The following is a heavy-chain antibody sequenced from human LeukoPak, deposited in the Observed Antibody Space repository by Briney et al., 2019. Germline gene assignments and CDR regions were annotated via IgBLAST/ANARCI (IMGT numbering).Heavy chain of an antibody. D-gene: IGHD2-15*01. CDR1: GFTFDDYA. Sequence: PGGSLRLSCAASGFTFDDYAMHWVRQAPGKGLEWVSAISWNSGSIGYADSVKGRFTISRDNAKNSLYLQMNSLRAEDTALYYCAVLHGYCSGGSCYSYYFDYWGQGTLVTVSS. CDR2: ISWNSGSI. CDR3: AVLHGYCSGGSCYSYYFDY. V-gene: IGHV3-9*01. J-gene: IGHJ4*02.